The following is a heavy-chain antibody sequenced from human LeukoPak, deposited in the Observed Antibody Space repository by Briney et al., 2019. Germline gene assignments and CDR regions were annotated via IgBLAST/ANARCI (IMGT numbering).Heavy chain of an antibody. Sequence: GGSRRLSCAASGFTFSSYAMHWVRQAPGKGLEWVAVISYDGSNKYYADSVRGRFTISRDNSKNTLYLQMNSLRAEDTAVYYCARDHQTYYYDSSGAPCDYWGQGTLVTVSS. D-gene: IGHD3-22*01. V-gene: IGHV3-30*04. J-gene: IGHJ4*02. CDR3: ARDHQTYYYDSSGAPCDY. CDR2: ISYDGSNK. CDR1: GFTFSSYA.